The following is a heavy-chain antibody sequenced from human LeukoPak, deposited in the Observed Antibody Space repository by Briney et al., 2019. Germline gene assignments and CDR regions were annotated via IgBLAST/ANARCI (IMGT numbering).Heavy chain of an antibody. CDR3: ARGGGYSGYGP. CDR2: INHSGST. J-gene: IGHJ5*02. CDR1: GGSFSGYY. V-gene: IGHV4-34*01. D-gene: IGHD5-12*01. Sequence: TSSETLSLTCAVYGGSFSGYYWSWIRQPPGKGLEWIGEINHSGSTNYNPSLKSRVTISVDTSKNQFSLKLSSVTAADTAVYYCARGGGYSGYGPWGQGTLVTVSS.